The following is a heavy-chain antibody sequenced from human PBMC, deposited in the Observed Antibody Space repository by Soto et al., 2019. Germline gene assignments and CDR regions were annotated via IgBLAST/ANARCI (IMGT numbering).Heavy chain of an antibody. Sequence: SVKVSCEASGGTFSSYAISWVRQAPGQGLEWMGGIIPIFGTANYAQKFQGRVTITADESTSTAYMELSSLRSEDTAVYYCATKYYYDSSGSQYFQHWGQGTLVTVSS. J-gene: IGHJ1*01. CDR1: GGTFSSYA. CDR3: ATKYYYDSSGSQYFQH. D-gene: IGHD3-22*01. V-gene: IGHV1-69*13. CDR2: IIPIFGTA.